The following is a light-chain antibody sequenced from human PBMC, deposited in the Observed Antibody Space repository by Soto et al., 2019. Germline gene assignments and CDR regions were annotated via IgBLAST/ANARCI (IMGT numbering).Light chain of an antibody. CDR2: GAS. J-gene: IGKJ1*01. V-gene: IGKV3-20*01. Sequence: EIVLTQSPGTLSLSPGERATLSCRASQSVRSNFLAWYQQKPGQAPRLLIYGASNRATGIPDRFSGSGSGTYFTITISRLEPEDVAMYYCQRYDSLRTFGQGTKVEI. CDR1: QSVRSNF. CDR3: QRYDSLRT.